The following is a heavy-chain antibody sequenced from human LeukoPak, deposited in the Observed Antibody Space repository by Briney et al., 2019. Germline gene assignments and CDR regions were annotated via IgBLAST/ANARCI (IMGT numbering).Heavy chain of an antibody. D-gene: IGHD3-10*01. CDR1: GGSISGSY. J-gene: IGHJ6*03. Sequence: PSETLSLTCTVSGGSISGSYWSWIRQPAGKGLEWIGRIYSTGSTNYTPSLKSRVTISVDKSKNQFSLKMSSVTAADTAVYYCARGTYGSGSRVYYYYYMDVWGKGTTVTVSS. V-gene: IGHV4-4*07. CDR3: ARGTYGSGSRVYYYYYMDV. CDR2: IYSTGST.